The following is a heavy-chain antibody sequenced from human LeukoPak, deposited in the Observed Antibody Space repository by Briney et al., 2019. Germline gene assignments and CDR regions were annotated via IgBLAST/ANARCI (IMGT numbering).Heavy chain of an antibody. D-gene: IGHD2-2*01. CDR3: ASCYDDYYYGMDV. Sequence: PSETLSLTCTVSGGSISSSSYYWGWIRQPPGTGLEWIGSIYYSGSTYYNPSLKSRVTISVDTSKNQFSLKLSSVTAADTAVYYCASCYDDYYYGMDVWGQGLTVTVSS. V-gene: IGHV4-39*01. CDR1: GGSISSSSYY. J-gene: IGHJ6*02. CDR2: IYYSGST.